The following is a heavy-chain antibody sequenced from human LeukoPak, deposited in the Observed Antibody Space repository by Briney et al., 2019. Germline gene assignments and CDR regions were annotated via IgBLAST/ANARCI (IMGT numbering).Heavy chain of an antibody. Sequence: GESLRLSCTASGFTFSSYAMSWVRQAPGKGLEWVAAINEDGDSTYFADSVKGRFTISRDNSKNTVYLQMNSLRAEDTAVYYCARDLECSGGSCYSDDYGMDVWGQGTTVTVSS. CDR3: ARDLECSGGSCYSDDYGMDV. D-gene: IGHD2-15*01. CDR1: GFTFSSYA. V-gene: IGHV3-23*01. J-gene: IGHJ6*02. CDR2: INEDGDST.